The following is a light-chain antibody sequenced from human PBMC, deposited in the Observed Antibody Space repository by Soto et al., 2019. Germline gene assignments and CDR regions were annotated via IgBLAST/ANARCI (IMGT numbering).Light chain of an antibody. CDR3: QAYDYTLTASV. CDR2: EVS. V-gene: IGLV2-8*01. J-gene: IGLJ3*02. Sequence: QFVLTQPPSASGSPGQSVTISCTGTSSDVGGYNYVSWYQQHPGKAPKLMIYEVSKRPSGVPDRFSGSKSGNTASLTVSGLQAEDEADYYCQAYDYTLTASVFGGGTKLTVL. CDR1: SSDVGGYNY.